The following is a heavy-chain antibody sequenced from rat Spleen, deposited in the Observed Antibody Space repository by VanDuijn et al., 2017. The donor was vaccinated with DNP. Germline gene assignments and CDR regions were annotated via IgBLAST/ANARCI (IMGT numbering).Heavy chain of an antibody. CDR1: GFTFSYYG. D-gene: IGHD1-11*01. J-gene: IGHJ2*01. CDR3: TTDFERGY. V-gene: IGHV5-19*01. Sequence: EVQLVESGGGLVQPGRSLKLSCAASGFTFSYYGMAWVRQAPKKGLEWVASITSSGGSTSYRDSVKGRFTISRDNAYSTLYLQMDSLRSEDTATYYCTTDFERGYWGQGVMVTVSS. CDR2: ITSSGGST.